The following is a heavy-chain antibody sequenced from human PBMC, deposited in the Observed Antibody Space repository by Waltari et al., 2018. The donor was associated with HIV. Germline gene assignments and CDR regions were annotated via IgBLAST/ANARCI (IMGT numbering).Heavy chain of an antibody. V-gene: IGHV3-21*01. J-gene: IGHJ2*01. D-gene: IGHD5-18*01. Sequence: EVQLLESGGGLVKPGGSLRLSCAASGFTFRSYSMNWVRQAPGKGLEWVSVITSGSYMFYVDSVKGRFTIFRDNTKNSLYLQMNSLRAEDMAVYYCARQGGSYGPDWYFDLWGRGTLVTVSS. CDR1: GFTFRSYS. CDR3: ARQGGSYGPDWYFDL. CDR2: ITSGSYM.